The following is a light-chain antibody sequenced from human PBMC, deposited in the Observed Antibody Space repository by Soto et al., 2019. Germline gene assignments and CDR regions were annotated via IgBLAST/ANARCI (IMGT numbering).Light chain of an antibody. CDR3: SSYTSSSTPN. Sequence: QSVLTQPASVSGSPGQSITISCTGTSSDVGAYNYVSWYQQQSGKAPKLMIHEVSNRPSGVSNRFSGSKSGNTASLTISGLQAEDEADYYCSSYTSSSTPNFGTGTKVTVL. CDR1: SSDVGAYNY. V-gene: IGLV2-14*01. J-gene: IGLJ1*01. CDR2: EVS.